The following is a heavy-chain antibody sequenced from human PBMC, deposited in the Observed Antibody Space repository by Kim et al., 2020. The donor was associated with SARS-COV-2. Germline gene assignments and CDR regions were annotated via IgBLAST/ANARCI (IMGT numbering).Heavy chain of an antibody. CDR1: GFTFSSYA. CDR3: AREGPAKQLWLRLFRY. V-gene: IGHV3-30-3*01. Sequence: GGSLRLSCAASGFTFSSYAMHWVRQAPGKGLEWVAVISYDGSNKYYADSVKGRFTISRDNSKNTLYLQMNSLRAEDTAVYYCAREGPAKQLWLRLFRYWGQGTLVTVSS. CDR2: ISYDGSNK. J-gene: IGHJ4*02. D-gene: IGHD5-18*01.